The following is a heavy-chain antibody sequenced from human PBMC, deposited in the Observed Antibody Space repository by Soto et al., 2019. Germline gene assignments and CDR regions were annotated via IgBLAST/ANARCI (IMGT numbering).Heavy chain of an antibody. V-gene: IGHV3-9*01. CDR2: ITWNSGTI. CDR1: GFTFDDYA. D-gene: IGHD3-3*01. J-gene: IGHJ6*03. Sequence: EVQLVESGGGLVQPGRSLRLSCAASGFTFDDYAMPWVRQAPGRGLEWVSRITWNSGTIDYADSVKGRFNISRDNAKNYLYLQMNSLRAEDTALYYCTKSWRLYYMDVWGKGTTVTVSS. CDR3: TKSWRLYYMDV.